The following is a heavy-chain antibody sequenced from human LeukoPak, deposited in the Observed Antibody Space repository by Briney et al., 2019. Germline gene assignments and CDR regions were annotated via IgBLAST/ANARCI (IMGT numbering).Heavy chain of an antibody. J-gene: IGHJ6*02. V-gene: IGHV4-30-2*01. CDR3: ARGLTVTTYYYYYGMDV. Sequence: PSETLSLTCAVSGGSISSGGYSWSWIRQPPGTGLEWIGYIYHSGSTYYNPSLKSRVTISVDRSKNQFSLKLSSVTAADTAVYYCARGLTVTTYYYYYGMDVWGQGTTVTVSS. CDR1: GGSISSGGYS. D-gene: IGHD4-4*01. CDR2: IYHSGST.